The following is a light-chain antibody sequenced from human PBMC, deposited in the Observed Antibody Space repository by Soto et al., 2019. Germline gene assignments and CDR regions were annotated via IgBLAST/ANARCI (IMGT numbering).Light chain of an antibody. J-gene: IGKJ4*01. CDR2: KAS. CDR1: QTISSW. Sequence: DIQMTQSPSTLSGSVGARVTITCRASQTISSWLAWYQQKPGKAPKLLIYKASTLKSGVPSRFSGSGSGTDFTLIVSSLQPDDFATYYCQQYNNYPLTFGGGTKVDIK. CDR3: QQYNNYPLT. V-gene: IGKV1-5*03.